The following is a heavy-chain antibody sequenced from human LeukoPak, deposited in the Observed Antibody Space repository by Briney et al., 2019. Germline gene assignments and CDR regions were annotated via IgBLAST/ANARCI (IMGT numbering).Heavy chain of an antibody. V-gene: IGHV5-51*01. D-gene: IGHD2-15*01. J-gene: IGHJ4*02. Sequence: GESLKISCKGSGYSFTSYWIGWVRQMPGKGLGWMGIIYPGDSDTRYSPSFQGQVTISADKSISTAYLQWSSLKASDTAMYYCARQTTSRSGPLDYWGQGTLVTVSS. CDR2: IYPGDSDT. CDR1: GYSFTSYW. CDR3: ARQTTSRSGPLDY.